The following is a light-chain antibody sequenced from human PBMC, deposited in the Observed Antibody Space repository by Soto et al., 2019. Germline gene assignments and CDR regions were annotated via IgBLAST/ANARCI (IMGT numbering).Light chain of an antibody. V-gene: IGLV2-23*01. CDR3: CSYAGGSTYV. Sequence: QSALSQPASVSGSPGQSITISCTGTSSDVGSYNLFSWYQQHPGKAPKLIIYEGSKRPSGVSNRFSGSKSGNTASLTISGLQAEDESDYYRCSYAGGSTYVFGTWTKVTVL. J-gene: IGLJ1*01. CDR1: SSDVGSYNL. CDR2: EGS.